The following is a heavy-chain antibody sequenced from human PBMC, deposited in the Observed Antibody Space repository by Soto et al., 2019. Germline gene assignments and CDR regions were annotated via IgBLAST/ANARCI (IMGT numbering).Heavy chain of an antibody. D-gene: IGHD4-17*01. V-gene: IGHV4-59*01. J-gene: IGHJ4*02. CDR1: GGSISSYY. CDR2: IYYSGSA. Sequence: SETLSLTCTVSGGSISSYYWSWIRQPPGKGLEWIGYIYYSGSANYNPSLKSRVTISVDTSKNQFSLKLSSVTAADTAVYYCARRYGASFDYWGQGTLVTVSS. CDR3: ARRYGASFDY.